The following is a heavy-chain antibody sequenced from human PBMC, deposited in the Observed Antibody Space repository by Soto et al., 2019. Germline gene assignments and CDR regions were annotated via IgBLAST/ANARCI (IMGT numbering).Heavy chain of an antibody. V-gene: IGHV4-61*01. D-gene: IGHD6-19*01. CDR2: IYYSGST. Sequence: QVQLQESGPGLVKPSETLSLTCTVSGGSVTGASYYWSWIRQPPGKGLEWIGYIYYSGSTNYNPSLKGRVTMSVDMSKNQISLKLNSVTAADTAVYYCARDQGIAVAVFDYWGQGTLVTVSS. J-gene: IGHJ4*02. CDR3: ARDQGIAVAVFDY. CDR1: GGSVTGASYY.